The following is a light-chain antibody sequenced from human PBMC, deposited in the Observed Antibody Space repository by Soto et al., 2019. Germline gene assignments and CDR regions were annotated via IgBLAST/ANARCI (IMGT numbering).Light chain of an antibody. V-gene: IGKV1-39*01. CDR2: AAS. Sequence: DIQMTQSPSSQSASVGDRVTITCRASQSITGYLNWYQQKPGKVPKLLIYAASTLQSGVPSRFSGSGSGTDFTLTLSSLQAEDSATYYCQQSDSSPTFGQGTKVDIK. CDR3: QQSDSSPT. J-gene: IGKJ2*01. CDR1: QSITGY.